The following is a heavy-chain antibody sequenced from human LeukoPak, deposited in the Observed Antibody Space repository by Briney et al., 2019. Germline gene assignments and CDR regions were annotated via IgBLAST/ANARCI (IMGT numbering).Heavy chain of an antibody. J-gene: IGHJ4*02. CDR2: ISSSGSTI. D-gene: IGHD2-8*01. CDR1: GFTFSSYE. V-gene: IGHV3-48*03. CDR3: ARDEMGPTPLFDY. Sequence: GGSLRLSCAASGFTFSSYEMNWVRQAPGKGLERVSYISSSGSTIYYADSVKGRFTISRDNAKNSLYLQMNSLRAEDTAVYYCARDEMGPTPLFDYWGQGTLVTVSS.